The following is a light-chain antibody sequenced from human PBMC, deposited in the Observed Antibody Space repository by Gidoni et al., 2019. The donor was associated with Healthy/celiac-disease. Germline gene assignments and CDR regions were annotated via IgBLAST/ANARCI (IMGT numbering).Light chain of an antibody. CDR1: QRISSW. CDR3: QQYNSYLWT. Sequence: DIQMTQSPSTLSSSVGDRVTITCRVSQRISSWLAWYQQKPGKAPKLLIYDASSLESGVPPRFSGSGSGTEFTLTISSLQPDDFATYYCQQYNSYLWTFGQGTKVEIK. V-gene: IGKV1-5*01. J-gene: IGKJ1*01. CDR2: DAS.